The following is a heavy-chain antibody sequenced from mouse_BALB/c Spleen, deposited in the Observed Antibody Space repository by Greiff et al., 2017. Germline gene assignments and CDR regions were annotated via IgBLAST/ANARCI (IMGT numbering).Heavy chain of an antibody. CDR3: ARDGVRRFAY. V-gene: IGHV5-4*02. CDR1: GFTFSDYY. J-gene: IGHJ3*01. Sequence: EVNVVESGGGLVKPGGSLKLSCAASGFTFSDYYMYWVRQTPEKRLEWVATISDGGSYTYYPDSVKGRFTISRDNAKNNLYLQMSSLKSEDTAMYYCARDGVRRFAYWGQGTLVTVSA. D-gene: IGHD2-14*01. CDR2: ISDGGSYT.